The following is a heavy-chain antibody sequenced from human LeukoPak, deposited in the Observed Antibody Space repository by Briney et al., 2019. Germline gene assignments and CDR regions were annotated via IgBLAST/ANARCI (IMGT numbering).Heavy chain of an antibody. Sequence: PGGSLRLSRAASGFTFSSYSMNWVRQAPGKGLEWVSSISSSSSYIYCADSVKGRFTISRDNAKNSLYLQMNSLRAEDTAVYYCARDHAYAFDIWGQGTLVTVSS. J-gene: IGHJ3*02. D-gene: IGHD2-2*01. V-gene: IGHV3-21*01. CDR2: ISSSSSYI. CDR1: GFTFSSYS. CDR3: ARDHAYAFDI.